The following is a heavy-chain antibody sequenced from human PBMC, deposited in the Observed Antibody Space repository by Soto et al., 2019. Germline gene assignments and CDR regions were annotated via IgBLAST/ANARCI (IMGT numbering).Heavy chain of an antibody. D-gene: IGHD2-2*01. J-gene: IGHJ6*02. Sequence: SVKVSCQASGGTFSSYGISWVRQAPGQGLEGMGGIIPIFGTANYAQKFQGRVTITADKSTSTAYMELSSLRSEDTAVYYCARGGCSSTSCPESYYYYGMDAWGQGTTVTVSS. CDR3: ARGGCSSTSCPESYYYYGMDA. CDR2: IIPIFGTA. V-gene: IGHV1-69*06. CDR1: GGTFSSYG.